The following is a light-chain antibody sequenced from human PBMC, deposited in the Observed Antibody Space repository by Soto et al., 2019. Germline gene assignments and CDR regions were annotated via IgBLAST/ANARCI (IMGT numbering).Light chain of an antibody. CDR2: DNI. Sequence: QSVLTQPPSVSGAPGQRVTISCTGSASNLGAKYAVHWYQHPPGTAPKLLIYDNIHRPSGVPDRFSGSKSDTSASLAITGLQAEDEADYYCQSYDTTLSGLVFGGGTKLTVL. CDR1: ASNLGAKYA. CDR3: QSYDTTLSGLV. V-gene: IGLV1-40*01. J-gene: IGLJ3*02.